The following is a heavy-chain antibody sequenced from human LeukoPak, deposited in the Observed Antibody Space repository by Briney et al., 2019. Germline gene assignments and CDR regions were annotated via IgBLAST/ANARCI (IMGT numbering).Heavy chain of an antibody. CDR1: GFTLSSNP. D-gene: IGHD3-10*01. J-gene: IGHJ5*01. V-gene: IGHV3-30-3*01. Sequence: GGSLRLSCVASGFTLSSNPMHWVRQAPGKGLEWVAVISGDGSGKSDADSVKGRFTVSRDNSKNTLYLQMNSLRTEDTAVYYCAKDRAEIWVGEVSWVDPRGQGTLGTGSS. CDR2: ISGDGSGK. CDR3: AKDRAEIWVGEVSWVDP.